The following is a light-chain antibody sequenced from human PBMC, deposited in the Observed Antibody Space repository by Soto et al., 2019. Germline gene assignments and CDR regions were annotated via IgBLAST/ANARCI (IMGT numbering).Light chain of an antibody. CDR3: QQYNSYLIT. CDR1: QSISAW. J-gene: IGKJ3*01. Sequence: DIPMTQSPSTLSASVGDRVTITCRASQSISAWLAWYQQKPGKAPKLLIYDASSLESGVPSRFSGSGSGTEFTLTISSLQPDDIATYYCQQYNSYLITFGPGTKVDIK. V-gene: IGKV1-5*01. CDR2: DAS.